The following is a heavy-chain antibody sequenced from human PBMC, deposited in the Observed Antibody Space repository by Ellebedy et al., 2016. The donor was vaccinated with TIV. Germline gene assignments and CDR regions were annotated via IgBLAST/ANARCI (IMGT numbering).Heavy chain of an antibody. Sequence: GGSLRLSCAASGFTFSRSDMHWVRQGAGEGLEWVSAIGLTDDTYYSGSVKGRFTISRDDARDSLYLQINSLRAGDPGVYYCAREVRDVLTRGWDLDLWGRGTLVTVSS. D-gene: IGHD3-9*01. CDR1: GFTFSRSD. CDR2: IGLTDDT. V-gene: IGHV3-13*01. J-gene: IGHJ2*01. CDR3: AREVRDVLTRGWDLDL.